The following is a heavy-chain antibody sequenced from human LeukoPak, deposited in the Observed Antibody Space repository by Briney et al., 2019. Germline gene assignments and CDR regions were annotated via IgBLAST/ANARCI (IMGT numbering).Heavy chain of an antibody. D-gene: IGHD2-21*02. J-gene: IGHJ4*02. CDR3: ARDGDYYGGGVSDY. V-gene: IGHV4-59*12. Sequence: PSETLSLTCTVSGGSISSYYWSWIRQPPGRGLEWIGNVYYSGSTYYNPSLKSRVTISVDTSKNQFSLKLSSVTAADTAVYYCARDGDYYGGGVSDYWGQGTLVTVSS. CDR2: VYYSGST. CDR1: GGSISSYY.